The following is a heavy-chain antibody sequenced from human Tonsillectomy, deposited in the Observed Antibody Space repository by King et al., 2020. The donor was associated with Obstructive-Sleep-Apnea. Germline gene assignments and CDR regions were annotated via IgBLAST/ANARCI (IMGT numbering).Heavy chain of an antibody. CDR3: AKDHSPYCGGDCGIDY. D-gene: IGHD2-21*02. CDR2: LSGSGGST. J-gene: IGHJ4*02. V-gene: IGHV3-23*04. CDR1: GFTFSSYA. Sequence: LVESGGGLVQPGGSLRLSCAASGFTFSSYAMSWVRQAPGKGLEWVSALSGSGGSTYYADSVKGRVTIHRDNSKNTLYLQMNSLRAEDTAVYYCAKDHSPYCGGDCGIDYWGQGTLVTVSS.